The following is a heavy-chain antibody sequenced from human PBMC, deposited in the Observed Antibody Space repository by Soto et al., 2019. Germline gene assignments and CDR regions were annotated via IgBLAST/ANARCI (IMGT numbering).Heavy chain of an antibody. V-gene: IGHV3-23*01. CDR3: AGLDYSSSRY. CDR2: IGSHDGGT. D-gene: IGHD6-13*01. Sequence: GGSLRLSCAASGFTFSSYAMTWVRQSPGEGLEWVSSIGSHDGGTYYADSVKGRCAISRDNSKNMLYLQMNSLRVEDTAVYYCAGLDYSSSRYWGRGTLVTVSS. J-gene: IGHJ4*02. CDR1: GFTFSSYA.